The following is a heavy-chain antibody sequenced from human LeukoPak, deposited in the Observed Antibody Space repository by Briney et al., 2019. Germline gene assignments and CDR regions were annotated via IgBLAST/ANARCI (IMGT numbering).Heavy chain of an antibody. CDR2: ISGFGDNT. V-gene: IGHV3-23*01. J-gene: IGHJ4*02. D-gene: IGHD3-22*01. CDR1: GFTFTKYA. CDR3: SKDLIGSGYPCDY. Sequence: PGRSLRLSCAAYGFTFTKYAMTWTRQAPGKGLEWVSGISGFGDNTSYAGSVKGRFTISRDNSKNAVYLQINSLSAEDTAEYYCSKDLIGSGYPCDYWGQGTLVSVSS.